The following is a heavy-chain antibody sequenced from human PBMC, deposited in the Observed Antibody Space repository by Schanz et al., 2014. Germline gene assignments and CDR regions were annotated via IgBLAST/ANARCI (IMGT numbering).Heavy chain of an antibody. CDR2: IYYSGNT. Sequence: QLQLQESGPGLVKPLETLSLTCTVSGGSISTSNHYWGWIRQPPGKGLEWIGSIYYSGNTYYNPSLRSRVPISVATSKNHFPLKLSSVPAADTAVYYCARQNLGYCSSTDCKNWFDPWGQGTLVTVSS. J-gene: IGHJ5*02. V-gene: IGHV4-39*01. CDR1: GGSISTSNHY. D-gene: IGHD2-2*01. CDR3: ARQNLGYCSSTDCKNWFDP.